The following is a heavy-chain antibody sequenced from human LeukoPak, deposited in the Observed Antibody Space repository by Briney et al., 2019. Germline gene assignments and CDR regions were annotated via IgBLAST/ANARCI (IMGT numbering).Heavy chain of an antibody. D-gene: IGHD4-17*01. Sequence: SGGSLRLSCAASGFTFSSYGMSWVRQAPGKGLEWVSAISGSGGSTYYADSVKGRFTISRDNSKNTLYLQMNSLRAEDTAVYYCARVSLFSYGDYYGLGDYWYFDLWGRGTLVTVSS. V-gene: IGHV3-23*01. CDR1: GFTFSSYG. CDR2: ISGSGGST. CDR3: ARVSLFSYGDYYGLGDYWYFDL. J-gene: IGHJ2*01.